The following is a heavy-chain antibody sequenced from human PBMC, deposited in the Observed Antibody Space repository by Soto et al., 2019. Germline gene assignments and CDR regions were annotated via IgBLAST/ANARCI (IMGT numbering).Heavy chain of an antibody. CDR3: ARGVGAYYFDY. CDR2: IIPIFGTT. CDR1: GGTFSTYA. D-gene: IGHD1-26*01. J-gene: IGHJ4*02. V-gene: IGHV1-69*01. Sequence: QVQLVQSGSEVKKPGSSVKVSCKASGGTFSTYAITWVRQAPGQGLEWLGGIIPIFGTTDYARKFQGGVTITAAESKSTVFIELSSLTSGDTAVYYCARGVGAYYFDYWGQGTLVTVSS.